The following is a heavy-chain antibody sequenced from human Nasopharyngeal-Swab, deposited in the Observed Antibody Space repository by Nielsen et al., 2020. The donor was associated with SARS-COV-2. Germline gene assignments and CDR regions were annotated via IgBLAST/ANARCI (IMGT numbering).Heavy chain of an antibody. CDR1: GFTFSSYG. CDR2: IWYDGSTK. J-gene: IGHJ6*02. Sequence: GGSLRLSCAASGFTFSSYGMHWVRQAPGKGLEWVAVIWYDGSTKYYADSVKGRFTISRDNSKNTLYLQMNSLRAEDTAVYYCSTSTSDYYYGMDVWGQGTTVTVSS. D-gene: IGHD2-2*01. V-gene: IGHV3-33*01. CDR3: STSTSDYYYGMDV.